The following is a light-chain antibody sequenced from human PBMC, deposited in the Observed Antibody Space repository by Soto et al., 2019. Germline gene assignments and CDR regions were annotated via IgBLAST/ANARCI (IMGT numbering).Light chain of an antibody. CDR2: YDS. J-gene: IGLJ3*02. CDR3: QVWDSSSDREV. V-gene: IGLV3-21*04. Sequence: SYELTQPPSVSVAPGKTARITCGGNNIGSKSVHWYQQKPGQAPVLVIYYDSDRPSGIPERFSGSNSGNTATLTISRVEAGDEADYCCQVWDSSSDREVFGGGTKLTVL. CDR1: NIGSKS.